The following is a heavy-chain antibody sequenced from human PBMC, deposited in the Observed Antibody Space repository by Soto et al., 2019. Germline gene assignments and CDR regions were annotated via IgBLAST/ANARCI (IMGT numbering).Heavy chain of an antibody. D-gene: IGHD3-22*01. CDR3: ARVYYDSSGEAFDI. CDR2: ISSSSSTI. V-gene: IGHV3-48*02. Sequence: PEGPLSLSRAASGFTFSSYSLNWVRQAAGKGLEWVSYISSSSSTIYYADSVNGRFTISRDIAKNSLCLQMNSLRDEDTAVYYCARVYYDSSGEAFDIWGQGRMVTVSS. J-gene: IGHJ3*02. CDR1: GFTFSSYS.